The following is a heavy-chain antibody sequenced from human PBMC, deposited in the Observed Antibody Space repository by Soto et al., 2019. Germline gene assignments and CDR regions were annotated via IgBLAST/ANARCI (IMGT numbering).Heavy chain of an antibody. CDR3: ARDRSGRNFFDP. Sequence: QVQVVQSGAEVKKPGASVKVSCKASGYIFSNYAIHWLRQAPGQGLEWMGWINTGNGNRKFSQKFQGRVTITRDTSASTVYMELPSLRAEDTAVYYCARDRSGRNFFDPWGQGTVVTVSS. D-gene: IGHD1-7*01. J-gene: IGHJ5*02. CDR1: GYIFSNYA. CDR2: INTGNGNR. V-gene: IGHV1-3*04.